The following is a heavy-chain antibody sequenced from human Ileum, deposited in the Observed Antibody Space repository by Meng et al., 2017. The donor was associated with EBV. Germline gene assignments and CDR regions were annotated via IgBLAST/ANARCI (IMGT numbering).Heavy chain of an antibody. CDR3: ARGSTAMGNWFDP. D-gene: IGHD5-18*01. CDR2: ISSSGSTI. J-gene: IGHJ5*02. Sequence: VILVESGGGVVQPGRSLRLSCAASGFAFSSYGMYWVRQAPGKGLEWVSYISSSGSTIYYADSVKGRFTISRDNAKNSLYLQMNSLRAEDTAVYYCARGSTAMGNWFDPWGQGTLVTVSS. V-gene: IGHV3-48*04. CDR1: GFAFSSYG.